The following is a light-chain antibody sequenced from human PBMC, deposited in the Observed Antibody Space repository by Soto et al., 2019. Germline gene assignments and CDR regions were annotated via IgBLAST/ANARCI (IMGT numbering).Light chain of an antibody. J-gene: IGKJ1*01. V-gene: IGKV1-5*01. CDR2: HAS. CDR1: QSISNC. CDR3: HQYQSYS. Sequence: DIQMTQSPSTLPASVGDRVTITCRASQSISNCLAWYQKKPGTAPKLLIYHASNLESGVPSRFSGSGSGTDFALTISSLQPDYFATYYCHQYQSYSFGQGTKVDI.